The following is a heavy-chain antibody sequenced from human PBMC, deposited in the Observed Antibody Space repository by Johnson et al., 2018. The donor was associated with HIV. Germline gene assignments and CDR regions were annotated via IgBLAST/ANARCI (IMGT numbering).Heavy chain of an antibody. CDR1: GFTFNDHW. CDR3: ARDLHAFDI. V-gene: IGHV3-74*01. J-gene: IGHJ3*02. CDR2: INGDGSRT. Sequence: EVQLVESGGGLVQPGGSLRLSCGASGFTFNDHWMQWVRQAPGKGLVWVSRINGDGSRTSYADSVKGRFTISRDNAKNSLYLQMNSLRAEDTAVYYCARDLHAFDIWGQGTMVTVSS.